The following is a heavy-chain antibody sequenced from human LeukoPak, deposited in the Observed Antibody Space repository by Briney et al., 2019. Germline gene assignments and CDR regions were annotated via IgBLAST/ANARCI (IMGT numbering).Heavy chain of an antibody. V-gene: IGHV3-20*04. J-gene: IGHJ4*02. CDR1: GFTFDDYG. CDR3: ARGSHYYDSSGYYLAY. Sequence: GGSLRLSCAASGFTFDDYGINWVRQAPGKGLEWVSGINWNGGSTSYADSVKGRFTISRDNAKSSLYLQMNSLRVEDTALYYCARGSHYYDSSGYYLAYWGQGTLVTVSS. D-gene: IGHD3-22*01. CDR2: INWNGGST.